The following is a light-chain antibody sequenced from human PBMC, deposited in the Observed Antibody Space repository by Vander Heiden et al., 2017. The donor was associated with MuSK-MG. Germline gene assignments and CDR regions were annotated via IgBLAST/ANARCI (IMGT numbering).Light chain of an antibody. V-gene: IGKV1-39*01. CDR1: QSISNY. J-gene: IGKJ2*01. CDR3: QQSYSTPYT. Sequence: DIQVIQSPSSLSASVGDRVTITCRASQSISNYFSWFRQKPGKAPEFLIYAASTLQSGVPSRFSGSGSGTDFTLTISSLQPEDFATYYCQQSYSTPYTFGQGTKLEMK. CDR2: AAS.